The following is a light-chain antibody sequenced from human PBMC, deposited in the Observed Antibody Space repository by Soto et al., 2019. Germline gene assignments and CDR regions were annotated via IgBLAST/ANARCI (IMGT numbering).Light chain of an antibody. J-gene: IGKJ4*01. Sequence: ASIGDRVTITCQASHDIRNSLNWYQQTPGKPPKLLISDASNLELGVPSKFSGTGFGTDFSFTIINLQPEDIATYYCQQYDNLPLTLGGGTKVDIK. CDR2: DAS. CDR3: QQYDNLPLT. CDR1: HDIRNS. V-gene: IGKV1-33*01.